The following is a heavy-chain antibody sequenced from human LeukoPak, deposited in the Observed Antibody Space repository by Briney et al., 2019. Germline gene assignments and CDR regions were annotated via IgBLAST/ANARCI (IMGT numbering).Heavy chain of an antibody. CDR3: ARDARYYYDSSGINWFDP. D-gene: IGHD3-22*01. CDR1: GYTFTSYG. CDR2: ISAYNGNT. J-gene: IGHJ5*02. Sequence: GASVKVSCKSSGYTFTSYGISWVRQAPGQGLEWMGWISAYNGNTNYAQKLQGRVTMTTDTSTSTAYMELRSLRSDDTAVYYCARDARYYYDSSGINWFDPWGQGTLVTVSS. V-gene: IGHV1-18*01.